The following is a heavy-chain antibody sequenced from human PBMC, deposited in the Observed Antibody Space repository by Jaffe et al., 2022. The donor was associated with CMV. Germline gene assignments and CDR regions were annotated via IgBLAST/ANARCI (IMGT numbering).Heavy chain of an antibody. Sequence: EVQLLESGGGLVQPGGSLRLSCAASGFTFSSYAMSWVRQAPGKGLEWVSAISGSGGSTYYADSVKGRFTISRDNSKNTLYLQMNSLRAEDTAVYYCANWGSSGWSPPMYYGMDVWGQGTTVTVSS. CDR2: ISGSGGST. V-gene: IGHV3-23*01. D-gene: IGHD6-19*01. CDR1: GFTFSSYA. J-gene: IGHJ6*02. CDR3: ANWGSSGWSPPMYYGMDV.